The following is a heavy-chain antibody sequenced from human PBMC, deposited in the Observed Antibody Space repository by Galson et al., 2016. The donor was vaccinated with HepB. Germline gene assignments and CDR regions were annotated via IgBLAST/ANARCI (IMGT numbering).Heavy chain of an antibody. CDR1: GFTFSAYA. D-gene: IGHD5-24*01. V-gene: IGHV3-23*01. Sequence: SLRLSCAASGFTFSAYATSWVRQAPGKGPQWVAGISGSGSATYHADSVKGRFTISRDNFKNTLYLQMNSLRVEDTAVYYSAKGLAERWLQLPSSGDYWGQGTLVTVSS. J-gene: IGHJ4*02. CDR3: AKGLAERWLQLPSSGDY. CDR2: ISGSGSAT.